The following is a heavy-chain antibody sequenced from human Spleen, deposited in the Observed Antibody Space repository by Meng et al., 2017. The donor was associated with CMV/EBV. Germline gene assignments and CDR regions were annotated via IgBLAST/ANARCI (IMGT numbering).Heavy chain of an antibody. CDR2: ISNSATII. D-gene: IGHD6-19*01. J-gene: IGHJ5*02. Sequence: GGSLRLSCAASGFTFSSYEMNWVRQAPGKGLEWVSYISNSATIIFYADSVKCRFTVSRDNAKNSLFLQMNRLRAEDTAVYYCSRDLRSLTSIAVGFDPWGQGTLVTVSS. CDR3: SRDLRSLTSIAVGFDP. V-gene: IGHV3-48*03. CDR1: GFTFSSYE.